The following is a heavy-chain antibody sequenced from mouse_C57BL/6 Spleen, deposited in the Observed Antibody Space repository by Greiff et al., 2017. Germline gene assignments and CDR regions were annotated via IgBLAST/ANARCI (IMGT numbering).Heavy chain of an antibody. J-gene: IGHJ3*01. D-gene: IGHD1-1*01. CDR1: GYAFSSSW. Sequence: VQLQQSGPELVKPGASVKISCKASGYAFSSSWMNWVKQRPGKGLEWIGRIYPGDGDTNYNRKFKGKATLTADKSSSTAYMQLSSLTSEDSAVYFCARCLYGSSPLAYWGQGTLVTVSA. CDR2: IYPGDGDT. CDR3: ARCLYGSSPLAY. V-gene: IGHV1-82*01.